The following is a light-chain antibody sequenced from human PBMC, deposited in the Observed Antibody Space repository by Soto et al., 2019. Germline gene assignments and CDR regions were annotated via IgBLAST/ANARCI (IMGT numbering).Light chain of an antibody. Sequence: DIKRTPSPSTLSAAVGDRVPITCRASQSISSWLAWYQQKPGKAPKLLIYDASSLESGVPSRFSGSGSGTEFTLTISSLQSEDFAVYYCQQYNNWPLTCGGGTKV. V-gene: IGKV1-5*01. J-gene: IGKJ4*01. CDR2: DAS. CDR1: QSISSW. CDR3: QQYNNWPLT.